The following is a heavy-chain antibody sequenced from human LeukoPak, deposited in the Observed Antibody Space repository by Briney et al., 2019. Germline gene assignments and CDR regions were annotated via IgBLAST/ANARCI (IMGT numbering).Heavy chain of an antibody. Sequence: GGSLRLSCAASGFAFSGSAIHWVRQASGKGLEWVGRIRSKANSFVKTYAASLEGRFTISRDDSSNTAYLQMNRLKTEDTAVYYCTRHSDKYCSGSNCYLYNFNGLDVWGQGTTVTVSS. CDR1: GFAFSGSA. CDR2: IRSKANSFVK. D-gene: IGHD2-15*01. CDR3: TRHSDKYCSGSNCYLYNFNGLDV. J-gene: IGHJ6*02. V-gene: IGHV3-73*01.